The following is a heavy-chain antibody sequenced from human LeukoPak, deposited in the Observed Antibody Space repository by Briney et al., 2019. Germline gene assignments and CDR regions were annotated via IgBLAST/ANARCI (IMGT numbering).Heavy chain of an antibody. J-gene: IGHJ4*02. Sequence: PGGSLRLSCAASGFTFSSYSMNWVRQAPGKGLEWVSSISSSSSYIYYADSVKGRFTISRDNAKNSLYLQMNSLRAEDTAVYYCASGYYDYVWGSYRYRDYFDYWGQGTLVTVSS. CDR2: ISSSSSYI. D-gene: IGHD3-16*02. CDR3: ASGYYDYVWGSYRYRDYFDY. V-gene: IGHV3-21*01. CDR1: GFTFSSYS.